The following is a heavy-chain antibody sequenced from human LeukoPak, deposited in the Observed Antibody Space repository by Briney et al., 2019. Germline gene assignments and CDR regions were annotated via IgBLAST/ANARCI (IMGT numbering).Heavy chain of an antibody. Sequence: ASVKVSCKASGYTFTSYAMHWVRQAPGQRLEWMGWINAGNGNTKYSQKFRGRVTITRDTSASTAYMELSSLRSEDTAVYYCARVKVTMVRGVIITLDYFDYWGQGTLVTVSS. CDR1: GYTFTSYA. V-gene: IGHV1-3*01. J-gene: IGHJ4*02. D-gene: IGHD3-10*01. CDR3: ARVKVTMVRGVIITLDYFDY. CDR2: INAGNGNT.